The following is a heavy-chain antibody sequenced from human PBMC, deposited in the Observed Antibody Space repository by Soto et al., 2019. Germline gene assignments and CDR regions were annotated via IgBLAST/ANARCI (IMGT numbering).Heavy chain of an antibody. J-gene: IGHJ4*02. V-gene: IGHV3-23*01. CDR3: ARERLRYSDC. D-gene: IGHD3-9*01. CDR1: GFTFSNYA. CDR2: VSATAGTT. Sequence: PGGSLRLSCAASGFTFSNYAMSWVRQAPGKGLEWVSLVSATAGTTYYTDSVKGRFTISRDNGKNTVYLQMNSLRDEDTAVYYCARERLRYSDCFGKGARVTVSS.